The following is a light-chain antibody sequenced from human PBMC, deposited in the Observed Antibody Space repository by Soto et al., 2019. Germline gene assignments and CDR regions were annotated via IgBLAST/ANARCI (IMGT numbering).Light chain of an antibody. CDR1: QTVGIS. Sequence: LTQSPASLSLSPGERATLSCRASQTVGISLAWYQHKPGQPPRLLIYDASKRATGIPARFGGSGSGTDFTLTISSLEPEDFAVYYCQQRTNLLFTVGPGTKVDIK. V-gene: IGKV3-11*01. J-gene: IGKJ3*01. CDR3: QQRTNLLFT. CDR2: DAS.